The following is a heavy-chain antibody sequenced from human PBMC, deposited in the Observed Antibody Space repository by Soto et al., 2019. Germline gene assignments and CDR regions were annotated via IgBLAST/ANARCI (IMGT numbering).Heavy chain of an antibody. CDR3: AKALGELSPQSYDY. Sequence: QEQLVESGGGVVQPGRSLRLSCAASGFTFSSYAMHWVRQAPGKGLEWVAVISYDGSDKYHADSVKGRFTISRYNSKNTLNLQMNSVRTHDTAVYYSAKALGELSPQSYDYWDQGTLITVSS. D-gene: IGHD3-16*02. V-gene: IGHV3-30*18. CDR1: GFTFSSYA. CDR2: ISYDGSDK. J-gene: IGHJ4*02.